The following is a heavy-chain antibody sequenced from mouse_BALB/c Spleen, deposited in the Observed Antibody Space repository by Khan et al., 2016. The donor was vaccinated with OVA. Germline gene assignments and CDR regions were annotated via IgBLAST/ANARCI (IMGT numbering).Heavy chain of an antibody. V-gene: IGHV5-9-3*01. J-gene: IGHJ4*01. CDR2: ISSGGHYT. CDR1: GFTFSSYS. D-gene: IGHD2-14*01. CDR3: ARSMYDGYALAY. Sequence: EVELVESGGGLVKPGGSLKLSCSASGFTFSSYSMYWVHQTPGQGLEWIATISSGGHYTFYPGRVKGRVTLTRDKARSTLYLQISSLRSEDSAEYFCARSMYDGYALAYWGQGTLVTVSA.